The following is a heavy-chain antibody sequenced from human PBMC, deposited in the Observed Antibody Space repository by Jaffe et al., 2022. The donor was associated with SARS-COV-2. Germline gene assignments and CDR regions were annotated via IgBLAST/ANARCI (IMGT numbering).Heavy chain of an antibody. CDR2: IYPGDSDT. J-gene: IGHJ6*02. D-gene: IGHD3-16*01. Sequence: EVQLVQSGAEVKKPGESLKISCKGSGYSFTSYWIGWVRQMPGKGLEWMGIIYPGDSDTRYSPSFQGQVTISADKSISTAYLQWSSLKASDTAMYYCARHSRGGDPPYYYYGMDVWGQGTTVTVSS. CDR1: GYSFTSYW. CDR3: ARHSRGGDPPYYYYGMDV. V-gene: IGHV5-51*01.